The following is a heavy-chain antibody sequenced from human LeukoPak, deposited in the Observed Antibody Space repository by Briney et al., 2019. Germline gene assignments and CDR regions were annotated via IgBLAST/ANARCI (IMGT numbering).Heavy chain of an antibody. CDR1: GYTFTGYY. J-gene: IGHJ4*02. CDR2: INPNSGGT. CDR3: ARERFGELEGFDY. V-gene: IGHV1-2*04. D-gene: IGHD3-10*01. Sequence: ASVKVSCKASGYTFTGYYMHWVRHAPGQGLEWMGWINPNSGGTNYAQKFQGWVTMTRNTSISTASMELSRLRSDDTAVYYSARERFGELEGFDYWGQGTLVTVSS.